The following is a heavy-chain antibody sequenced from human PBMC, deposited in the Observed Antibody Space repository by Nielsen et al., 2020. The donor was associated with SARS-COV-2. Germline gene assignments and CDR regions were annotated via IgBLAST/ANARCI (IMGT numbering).Heavy chain of an antibody. Sequence: GGSLRLSCAASGFTFSDYAMAWVRQAPGKGLEWVSAIRTSDDPTYYADSVKGRCTISRDNSKNTLFLQMNSLRVEDTAVYYCAKWTHVDFYYYGMDVWGQGTSVTVSS. J-gene: IGHJ6*02. CDR1: GFTFSDYA. V-gene: IGHV3-23*01. CDR3: AKWTHVDFYYYGMDV. D-gene: IGHD3/OR15-3a*01. CDR2: IRTSDDPT.